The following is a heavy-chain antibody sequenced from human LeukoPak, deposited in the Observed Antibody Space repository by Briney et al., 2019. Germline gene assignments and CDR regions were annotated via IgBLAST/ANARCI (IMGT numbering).Heavy chain of an antibody. CDR3: ARLGRREWELLPGPFDY. D-gene: IGHD1-26*01. J-gene: IGHJ4*02. Sequence: GESLKISCKGSGYSFTSYWIGWVRQMPGKGLEWMGIIYPGDSDTRYSPSFQGQVTISADKSISTAYLQWSSLKASDTAMYYCARLGRREWELLPGPFDYWGQGTLVTVSS. CDR1: GYSFTSYW. CDR2: IYPGDSDT. V-gene: IGHV5-51*01.